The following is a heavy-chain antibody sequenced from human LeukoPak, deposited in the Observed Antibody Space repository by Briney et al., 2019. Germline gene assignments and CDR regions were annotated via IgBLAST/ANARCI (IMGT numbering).Heavy chain of an antibody. V-gene: IGHV3-23*01. J-gene: IGHJ4*02. CDR3: ANPIRAAGTGDTGSH. CDR1: GFTFSSYA. Sequence: PGGSLRLSCAASGFTFSSYAMSWVRQAPGKGLEWVSGISGSGGSTYYADSVKGRFTISRDNSKNTLYLQMNSLRAEDTAVYYCANPIRAAGTGDTGSHWGQGTLVTVSS. CDR2: ISGSGGST. D-gene: IGHD6-13*01.